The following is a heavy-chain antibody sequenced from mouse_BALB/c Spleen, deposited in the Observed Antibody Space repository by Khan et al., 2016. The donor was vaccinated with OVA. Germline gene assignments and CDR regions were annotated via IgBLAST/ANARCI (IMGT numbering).Heavy chain of an antibody. D-gene: IGHD2-4*01. J-gene: IGHJ3*01. CDR1: GFSLTTYG. V-gene: IGHV2-2*02. Sequence: QVQLKESGPGLVQPSQSLSITCTVSGFSLTTYGVHWVRQSPGKGLEWLGVIWRGGSTDYNAAFISRLSISKDSSKSQVFFKMNSLQVNDTSIYYCARNYEYDGGLAYWGQGTLVTVSA. CDR3: ARNYEYDGGLAY. CDR2: IWRGGST.